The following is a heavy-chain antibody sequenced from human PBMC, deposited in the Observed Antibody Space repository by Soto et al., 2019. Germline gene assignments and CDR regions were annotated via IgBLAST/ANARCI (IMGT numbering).Heavy chain of an antibody. V-gene: IGHV3-74*01. D-gene: IGHD6-6*01. CDR1: GFTFSSYW. J-gene: IGHJ6*03. CDR2: IISDGSST. CDR3: ARDRFRDPYSSSSAYYYYHYMDV. Sequence: VGSLRLSCAASGFTFSSYWMHWVRQAPGKGLVWVSRIISDGSSTSYADSVKGRFTISRDNAKNTLYLQMNSLRAEDTAVYYCARDRFRDPYSSSSAYYYYHYMDVWGKGTTVTVSS.